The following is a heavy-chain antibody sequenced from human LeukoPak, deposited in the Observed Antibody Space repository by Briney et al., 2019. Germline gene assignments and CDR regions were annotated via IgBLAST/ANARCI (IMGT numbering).Heavy chain of an antibody. V-gene: IGHV3-30*03. Sequence: PGRSLRLSCAGSGFTFGSYDMHWFRQTPGKGLEWVGFISNNGGSGFYAYSVSGRFTFTRDNYKNTMSVQMDDLRDEDTAVYYCTRYSSYQFDYWGQGTLVTVSS. D-gene: IGHD6-19*01. CDR2: ISNNGGSG. CDR1: GFTFGSYD. CDR3: TRYSSYQFDY. J-gene: IGHJ4*02.